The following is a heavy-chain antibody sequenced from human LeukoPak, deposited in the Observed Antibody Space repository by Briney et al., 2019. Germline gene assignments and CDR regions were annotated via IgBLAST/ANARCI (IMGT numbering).Heavy chain of an antibody. D-gene: IGHD4-17*01. CDR1: GGSISSGSYY. J-gene: IGHJ4*02. V-gene: IGHV4-61*02. CDR3: ARVYGDYRFDY. CDR2: VYSSGST. Sequence: PSETLSLTCTVSGGSISSGSYYWSWIRQPAGKGLEWIGRVYSSGSTDYNPSLKSRLSISVDTSKIQFSLRLSSVTVADTAVYYCARVYGDYRFDYWGQGTLVTVSS.